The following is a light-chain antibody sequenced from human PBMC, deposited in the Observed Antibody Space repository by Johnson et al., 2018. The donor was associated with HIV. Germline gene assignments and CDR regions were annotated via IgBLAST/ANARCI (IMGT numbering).Light chain of an antibody. J-gene: IGLJ1*01. CDR2: DNN. CDR3: GTWDSSLSAGV. CDR1: SSNIGNNR. V-gene: IGLV1-51*01. Sequence: QSVLTQPPSVSAAPGQKVTISCSGSSSNIGNNRVSWYQQLPGTAPKLLIYDNNKRPSGIPDRFSGSKSGTSATLGITGLQTGDEADYYCGTWDSSLSAGVFGTGTKVTV.